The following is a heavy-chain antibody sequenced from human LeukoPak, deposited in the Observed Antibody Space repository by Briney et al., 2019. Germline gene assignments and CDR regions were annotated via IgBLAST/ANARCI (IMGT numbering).Heavy chain of an antibody. CDR3: ARDQGSFDY. D-gene: IGHD2-15*01. V-gene: IGHV3-7*01. Sequence: PGGSLRLSCEASGFTFSSYWMSWVRQAPGRGLEWVANIKKDGSEKYYVDSVKGRFTLSRDNAKNSLYLQMNSLRAEDTAVYYCARDQGSFDYRGQGTLVTVSS. J-gene: IGHJ4*02. CDR2: IKKDGSEK. CDR1: GFTFSSYW.